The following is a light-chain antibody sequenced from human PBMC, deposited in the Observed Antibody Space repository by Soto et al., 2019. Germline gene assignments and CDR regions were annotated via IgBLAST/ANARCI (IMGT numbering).Light chain of an antibody. CDR3: QQYNSYPWT. CDR1: QSISGW. Sequence: DIQMTHSPSTLTASVGDRVTITCRASQSISGWLAWYQQKPGKDPELLIFDASSLETGVPSRFSGSRSGTEFTLTISSVQPNDFATYYCQQYNSYPWTFGQGTKVEIK. CDR2: DAS. J-gene: IGKJ1*01. V-gene: IGKV1-5*01.